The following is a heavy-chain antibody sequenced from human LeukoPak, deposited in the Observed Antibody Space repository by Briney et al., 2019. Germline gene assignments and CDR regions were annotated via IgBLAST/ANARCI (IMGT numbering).Heavy chain of an antibody. V-gene: IGHV3-23*01. J-gene: IGHJ4*02. CDR1: GFTFSTSA. CDR2: ISGSSGST. D-gene: IGHD3-16*01. CDR3: AKVGFDYGQLDY. Sequence: PGGSLRLSCAASGFTFSTSAMSWVRQAPGKGLEWVSGISGSSGSTYYADSVKGRFSISRDNSKNTLYLQMDSLRAEDTAVYYCAKVGFDYGQLDYWGQGTLVTVSS.